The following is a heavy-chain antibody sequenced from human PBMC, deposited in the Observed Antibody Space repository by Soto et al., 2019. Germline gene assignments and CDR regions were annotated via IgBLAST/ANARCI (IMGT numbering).Heavy chain of an antibody. CDR2: IKSKTNGGTT. J-gene: IGHJ5*02. CDR3: LRESVDSGSSHERNWFGP. CDR1: GSTFTNAL. D-gene: IGHD1-26*01. V-gene: IGHV3-15*01. Sequence: GVSLRLSCVPSGSTFTNALMNCLRHAPHKSPQWVGRIKSKTNGGTTDYATPVKGRFTISRDDSKNILYLQMNSLKTEDTAVYYCLRESVDSGSSHERNWFGPWGRGTLVTVSS.